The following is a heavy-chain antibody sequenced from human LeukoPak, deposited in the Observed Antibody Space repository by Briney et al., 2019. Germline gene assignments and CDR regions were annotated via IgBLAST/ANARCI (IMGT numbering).Heavy chain of an antibody. CDR1: GFTFSKYW. Sequence: GGSLRLSCAASGFTFSKYWMLWVRQAPGKGLESVSRINTDGTVTTYADSVKGRFTVSRDNTDNTMLLQMNSVRDEDTSLYYCATKQWLAPPPDSWGQGTPVTVSS. D-gene: IGHD6-19*01. CDR3: ATKQWLAPPPDS. J-gene: IGHJ4*02. V-gene: IGHV3-74*01. CDR2: INTDGTVT.